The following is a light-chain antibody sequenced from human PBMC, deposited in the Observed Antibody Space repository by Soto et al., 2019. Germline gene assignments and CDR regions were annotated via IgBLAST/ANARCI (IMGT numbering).Light chain of an antibody. J-gene: IGLJ2*01. CDR1: SYNIGNNY. CDR3: GTWDTSLSALV. Sequence: QSVLTQPPSVSAAPGQRVSISCSGTSYNIGNNYVSWYQQLPGIAPKLLIYDNNKRPSGIPDRFSGSKSGTSATLGITGLQTGDEADYYCGTWDTSLSALVFGGGTKLTVL. V-gene: IGLV1-51*01. CDR2: DNN.